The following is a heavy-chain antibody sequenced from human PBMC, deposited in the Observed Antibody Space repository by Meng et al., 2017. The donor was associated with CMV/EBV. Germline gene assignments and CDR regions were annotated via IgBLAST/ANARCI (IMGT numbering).Heavy chain of an antibody. D-gene: IGHD4-23*01. CDR1: TFSSYT. Sequence: TFSSYTISWVRQAPGQVLEWMRRIIPILGIANYAQKFQGRVTITADKSTSTAYMELSSLRSEDTAVYYCARVQTDYGGNLLGAYDIWGQGTMVTVSS. CDR3: ARVQTDYGGNLLGAYDI. J-gene: IGHJ3*02. CDR2: IIPILGIA. V-gene: IGHV1-69*02.